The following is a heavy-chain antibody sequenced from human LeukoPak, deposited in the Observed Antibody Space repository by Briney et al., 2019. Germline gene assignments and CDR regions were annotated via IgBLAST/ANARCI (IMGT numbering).Heavy chain of an antibody. CDR3: ARVGRYFEIDY. CDR1: GGSISSGGYS. J-gene: IGHJ4*02. CDR2: ICHSGST. V-gene: IGHV4-30-2*01. D-gene: IGHD3-9*01. Sequence: PSQTLSLTCAVSGGSISSGGYSWSWIRQPPGKGLEWIGYICHSGSTYYNPSLKSRVTISVDRSKNQFSLKLSSVTAADTAVYYCARVGRYFEIDYRGQGTLVTVSS.